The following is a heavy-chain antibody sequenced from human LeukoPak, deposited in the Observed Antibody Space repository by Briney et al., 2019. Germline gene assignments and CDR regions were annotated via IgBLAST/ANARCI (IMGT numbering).Heavy chain of an antibody. J-gene: IGHJ4*02. CDR1: GDSVSSSITT. D-gene: IGHD1-14*01. CDR2: TYYRSKWYN. Sequence: SQTLSVTCAISGDSVSSSITTWNWTRQSPSRGLEWLGRTYYRSKWYNDYAVSVKSRITIHADTSKNQFSLQLNSVTPEDTAVYYCVRNGATTYYFDYWGQGTLVTVSS. V-gene: IGHV6-1*01. CDR3: VRNGATTYYFDY.